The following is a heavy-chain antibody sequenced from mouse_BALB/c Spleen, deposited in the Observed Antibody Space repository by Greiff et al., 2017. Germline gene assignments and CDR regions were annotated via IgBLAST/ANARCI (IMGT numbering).Heavy chain of an antibody. CDR3: ARQRGPDYFDD. J-gene: IGHJ2*01. CDR1: GYTFTDYA. CDR2: ISTYYGDA. Sequence: VQLQQSGAELVRPGVSVKISCKGSGYTFTDYAMHWVKQSHAKSLEWIGVISTYYGDASYNQKFKGTATMTVDKSSSTAYMELARLTSEDSAIYYGARQRGPDYFDDWGQGTTLTVAS. V-gene: IGHV1S137*01. D-gene: IGHD3-1*01.